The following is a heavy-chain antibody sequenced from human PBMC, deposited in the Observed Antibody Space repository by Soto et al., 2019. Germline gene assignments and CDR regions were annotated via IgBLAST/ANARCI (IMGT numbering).Heavy chain of an antibody. Sequence: GASVKVSCKASGGTFSSYAISWVRQAPGQGLEWMGGIIPIFGTANYAQKFQGRVTITADESTSTAYMELSSPRSEDTAVYYCARDGGSKVVRSAIGPPHYYYGMDVWGQGTTVTVSS. CDR3: ARDGGSKVVRSAIGPPHYYYGMDV. V-gene: IGHV1-69*13. CDR1: GGTFSSYA. J-gene: IGHJ6*02. CDR2: IIPIFGTA. D-gene: IGHD2-2*01.